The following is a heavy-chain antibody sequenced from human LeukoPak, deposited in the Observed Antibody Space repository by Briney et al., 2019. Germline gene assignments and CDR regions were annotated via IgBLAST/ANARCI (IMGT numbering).Heavy chain of an antibody. CDR3: ARFVGSYGLDY. Sequence: PGGSLRLSCAASGFTFSSYWMNWVRQAPGKGLVWVSRINGDGSSTNYADSVKGRFTISRDNAENSLFLQMNSLRAEDTAVYYCARFVGSYGLDYWGQGTLVTVSS. CDR1: GFTFSSYW. D-gene: IGHD3-16*01. CDR2: INGDGSST. V-gene: IGHV3-74*01. J-gene: IGHJ4*02.